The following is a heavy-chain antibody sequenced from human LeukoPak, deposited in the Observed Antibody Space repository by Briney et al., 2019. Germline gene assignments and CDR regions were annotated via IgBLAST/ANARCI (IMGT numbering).Heavy chain of an antibody. CDR3: ARFYGSGSYLGYYYMDV. D-gene: IGHD3-10*01. Sequence: ASVKVSCKTSGFTFTGYYIHWVRQAPGQGFEWIGWINPDSGGADYAQKFQGRVTMTTDTSTSTAYMELRSLRSDDTAVYYCARFYGSGSYLGYYYMDVWGKGTTVTVSS. CDR1: GFTFTGYY. V-gene: IGHV1-2*02. CDR2: INPDSGGA. J-gene: IGHJ6*03.